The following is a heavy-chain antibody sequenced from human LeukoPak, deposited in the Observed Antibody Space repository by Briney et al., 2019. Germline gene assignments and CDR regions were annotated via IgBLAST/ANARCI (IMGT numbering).Heavy chain of an antibody. J-gene: IGHJ4*02. D-gene: IGHD3-16*01. CDR2: IYHSGST. CDR3: ARDRSRVLGKRYGPYFDY. CDR1: GYSISSGYY. V-gene: IGHV4-38-2*02. Sequence: SETLSLTCTVSGYSISSGYYWGWIRQPPGKGLEWIGIIYHSGSTYYNPSLKSRVTISVDTSKNQFSLKLSSVPAADTAVYYCARDRSRVLGKRYGPYFDYWGQGTLVTVSS.